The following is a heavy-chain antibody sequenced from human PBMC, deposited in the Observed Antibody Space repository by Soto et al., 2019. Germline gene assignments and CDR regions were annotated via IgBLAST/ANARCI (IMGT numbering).Heavy chain of an antibody. CDR1: GFSLSTSGMR. V-gene: IGHV2-70*04. D-gene: IGHD6-6*01. Sequence: SGPTLVNPTQTLTLTCTFSGFSLSTSGMRVSWIRQPPGKALEWLARIDWDDDKFYSTSLKTRLTISKDTSKNQVVLTMTNMDPVDTATYYCARSSPYSSSFYFDDWGQGTLGTVS. CDR2: IDWDDDK. CDR3: ARSSPYSSSFYFDD. J-gene: IGHJ4*02.